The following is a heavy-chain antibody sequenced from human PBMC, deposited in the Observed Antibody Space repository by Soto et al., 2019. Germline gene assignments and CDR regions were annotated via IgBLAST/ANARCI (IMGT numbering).Heavy chain of an antibody. Sequence: QVQLQQWGAGLLKPSETLSLTCAVYGGSFSGYYWSWIRQPPGKGLEWIGEINLSGSTNYNPSLKSRVTISVDTSKTQFSLKLSSVTAADTAVYYCARVEDCSSTSCYSVRFDPWGQGTLVTVSS. D-gene: IGHD2-2*01. J-gene: IGHJ5*02. CDR3: ARVEDCSSTSCYSVRFDP. CDR1: GGSFSGYY. CDR2: INLSGST. V-gene: IGHV4-34*01.